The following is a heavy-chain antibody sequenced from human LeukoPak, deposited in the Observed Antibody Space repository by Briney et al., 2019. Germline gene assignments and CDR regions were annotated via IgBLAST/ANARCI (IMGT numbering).Heavy chain of an antibody. CDR2: ISSNGGST. V-gene: IGHV3-64D*06. D-gene: IGHD3-10*01. CDR3: VKVRRYGSGSYYAYSDY. J-gene: IGHJ4*02. CDR1: KFTFSSYA. Sequence: GGSLRLSCAASKFTFSSYAMHWVRQAPGKGLEYVSAISSNGGSTYYADSVKGRFTISRDNSKNTLYLQMSSLRAEDTAVYYCVKVRRYGSGSYYAYSDYWGQGTLVTVSS.